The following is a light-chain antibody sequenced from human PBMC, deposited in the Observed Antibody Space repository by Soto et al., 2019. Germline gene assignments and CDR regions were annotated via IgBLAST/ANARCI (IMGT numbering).Light chain of an antibody. CDR3: QQYGSSTWT. Sequence: EIVLTQSPGTLSLSPGQRATLSCRASQSVSSSYLAWYQQKPGQPPRLLIYGASSRATGIPDRFSGSGSGTDFTLTINRLEPEDLAVYYCQQYGSSTWTFGQGTKVEIK. J-gene: IGKJ1*01. CDR1: QSVSSSY. V-gene: IGKV3-20*01. CDR2: GAS.